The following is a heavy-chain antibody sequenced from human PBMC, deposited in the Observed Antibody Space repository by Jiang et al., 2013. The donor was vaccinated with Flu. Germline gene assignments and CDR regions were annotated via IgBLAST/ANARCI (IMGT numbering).Heavy chain of an antibody. CDR1: GFSLSTSGMC. J-gene: IGHJ5*02. D-gene: IGHD4-17*01. Sequence: KPTQTLTLTCTFSGFSLSTSGMCVSWIRQPPGKALEWLARIDWDGDEYYSTSLRTRLTISKDASKNQVVLRMTNMGPMDTATYYCARIRRADYVRKWFDPWAREPWSPSP. V-gene: IGHV2-70*11. CDR2: IDWDGDE. CDR3: ARIRRADYVRKWFDP.